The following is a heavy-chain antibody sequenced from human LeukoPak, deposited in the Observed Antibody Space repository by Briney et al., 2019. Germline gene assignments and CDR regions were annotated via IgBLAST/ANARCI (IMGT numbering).Heavy chain of an antibody. CDR3: ARDVDASGTYRDIFII. CDR1: GYTFTDYY. V-gene: IGHV1-2*06. Sequence: ASVKVSCKASGYTFTDYYMHWVRQAPGQGLEWMGRINPNSGATNYPPKFQGRVTMTRDTSISTAYMELSRLTSDDTAVYYFARDVDASGTYRDIFIIWGQGTLVTVSS. J-gene: IGHJ3*02. D-gene: IGHD1-26*01. CDR2: INPNSGAT.